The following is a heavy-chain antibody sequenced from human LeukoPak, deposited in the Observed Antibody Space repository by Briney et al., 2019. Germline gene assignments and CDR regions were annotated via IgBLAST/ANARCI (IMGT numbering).Heavy chain of an antibody. CDR1: GFTVSTNY. CDR2: IYSGGTT. Sequence: GGSLRLSCAASGFTVSTNYMSWVRQAPGSGLEWVSVIYSGGTTYYADSVKGRFTISRDNSKNTLYLQMNSLRAEDTAVYYCARGFNCGYYLDWGQGTLVTVSS. J-gene: IGHJ4*02. V-gene: IGHV3-53*01. D-gene: IGHD3-3*01. CDR3: ARGFNCGYYLD.